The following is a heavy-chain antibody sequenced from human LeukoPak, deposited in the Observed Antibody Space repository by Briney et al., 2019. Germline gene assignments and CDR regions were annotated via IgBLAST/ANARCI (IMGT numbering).Heavy chain of an antibody. D-gene: IGHD4-17*01. CDR3: ARCYGDRYYYYGMDV. V-gene: IGHV5-51*01. J-gene: IGHJ6*04. CDR2: IYPGDSDT. Sequence: NRGESLKISCKGSGSSLTSYWIGWVRQLPGKGLEWMGIIYPGDSDTRYSPSFQGQVTISADKSISTAYLQWSSLKASDTAMYYCARCYGDRYYYYGMDVWGKGTTVTVSS. CDR1: GSSLTSYW.